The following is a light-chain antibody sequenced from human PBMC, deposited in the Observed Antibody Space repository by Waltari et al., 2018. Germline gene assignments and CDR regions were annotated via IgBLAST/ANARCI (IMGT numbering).Light chain of an antibody. CDR2: AAS. V-gene: IGKV1-8*01. J-gene: IGKJ3*01. Sequence: AIRMTQSPSSFSASIEDRVTITCRASPGISSSLAWYQQKPGKAPKLLIYAASTLQSGVPSRFSGSGSGTDFTLTISCLQSEDFATYYCQQYYSYPLTFGPGTKVYIK. CDR1: PGISSS. CDR3: QQYYSYPLT.